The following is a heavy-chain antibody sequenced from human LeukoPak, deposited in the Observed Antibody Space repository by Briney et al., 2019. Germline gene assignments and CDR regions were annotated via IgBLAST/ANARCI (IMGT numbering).Heavy chain of an antibody. CDR2: IRYDGRNK. V-gene: IGHV3-30*02. J-gene: IGHJ4*02. CDR1: GFTFSTYG. CDR3: ARGLYYDSSGYYYLDY. D-gene: IGHD3-22*01. Sequence: GGSLRLSCAASGFTFSTYGMHWVRQAPGKGLEWVAFIRYDGRNKYYADSVKGRFTISRDNSKNTLCLQMNSLRAEDTAVYYCARGLYYDSSGYYYLDYWGQGTLVTVSS.